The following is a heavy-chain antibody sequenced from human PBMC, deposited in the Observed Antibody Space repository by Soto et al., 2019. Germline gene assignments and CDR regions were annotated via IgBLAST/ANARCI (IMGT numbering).Heavy chain of an antibody. Sequence: SGPTLVNPTQTLTLTCTLSGVSLTTNGVGVDWIRQPPGKALEWLALIYWDDDILYSPSLKNRLTITKDISKNQVVLTVTNMDSVDTATYYCAHRANSIAARLVAFAIWGQGTMVTVSS. D-gene: IGHD6-6*01. V-gene: IGHV2-5*02. J-gene: IGHJ3*02. CDR2: IYWDDDI. CDR1: GVSLTTNGVG. CDR3: AHRANSIAARLVAFAI.